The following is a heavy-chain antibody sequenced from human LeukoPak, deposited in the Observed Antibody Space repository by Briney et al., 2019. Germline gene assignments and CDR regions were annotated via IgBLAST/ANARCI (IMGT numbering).Heavy chain of an antibody. J-gene: IGHJ4*02. D-gene: IGHD3-10*01. Sequence: PGGSLRLSCVASGFTLSDYYMSWIRQAPGKGLEWISYISSSGGSKYYPDSVKGRFTISRDNAKNSLYLQMNSLRAEDTAVYYCARESGRSADHWGQGTLVTVSS. CDR3: ARESGRSADH. CDR2: ISSSGGSK. CDR1: GFTLSDYY. V-gene: IGHV3-11*04.